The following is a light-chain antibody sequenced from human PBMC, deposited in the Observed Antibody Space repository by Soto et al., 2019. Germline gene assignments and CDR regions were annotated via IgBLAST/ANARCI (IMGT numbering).Light chain of an antibody. J-gene: IGLJ2*01. CDR2: SNN. Sequence: QSVLTQPPSASGTPGQTVTISCSGSRSNIGSNTVNWYQQHPGTAPKLLIYSNNQRPSGVPDRFSGSKSGTTASLAISGLQSEDEADYYCASYADSLNGPVFGGGTKLTVL. CDR1: RSNIGSNT. V-gene: IGLV1-44*01. CDR3: ASYADSLNGPV.